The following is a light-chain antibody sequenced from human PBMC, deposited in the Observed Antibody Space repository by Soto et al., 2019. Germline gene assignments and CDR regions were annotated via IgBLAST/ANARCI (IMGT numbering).Light chain of an antibody. CDR2: GAS. Sequence: EIVMTQSPATLSVSPGERATLSCRASQSVSSNFAWYQQKPGQAPRLRIYGASTMATVIPAGFSGSGSGTEFNLTISSLQSEDLALYYCQPYHSWPPTFGQGTKVEIK. CDR3: QPYHSWPPT. J-gene: IGKJ1*01. CDR1: QSVSSN. V-gene: IGKV3-15*01.